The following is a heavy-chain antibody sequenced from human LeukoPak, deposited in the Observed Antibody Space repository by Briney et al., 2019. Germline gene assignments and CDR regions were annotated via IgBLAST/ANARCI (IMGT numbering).Heavy chain of an antibody. Sequence: PGGSLRLSCAASGFTVSSSYISWVRQAPGKGLEWVSVIYAGDGTYYADSVKGRFIISRDTSKNTVYLQMDSLRAEDTAVYYCARSYTHYDFWSGYTYQNYFDPWGQGTLVTVSS. D-gene: IGHD3-3*01. CDR3: ARSYTHYDFWSGYTYQNYFDP. V-gene: IGHV3-53*01. J-gene: IGHJ5*02. CDR1: GFTVSSSY. CDR2: IYAGDGT.